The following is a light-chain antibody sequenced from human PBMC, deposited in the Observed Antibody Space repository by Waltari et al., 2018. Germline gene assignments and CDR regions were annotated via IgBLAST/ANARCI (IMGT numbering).Light chain of an antibody. J-gene: IGLJ2*01. CDR2: DVT. CDR1: SSYVGGYNY. V-gene: IGLV2-11*01. CDR3: CSHAGSYTWV. Sequence: QPALTQPRSVSGSPGQSVTIPCTGTSSYVGGYNYVPWYQQHPGKAPKLMMCDVTKRPSGVPDRFSGSKSGNTASLTISGLQAEDEADYYCCSHAGSYTWVFGGGTKLTVL.